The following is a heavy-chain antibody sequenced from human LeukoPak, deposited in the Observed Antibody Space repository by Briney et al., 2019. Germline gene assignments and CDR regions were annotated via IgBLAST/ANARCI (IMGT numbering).Heavy chain of an antibody. CDR3: VKDETGSSWYN. Sequence: GGSLRLSCAASGFTFSSYYMSWVRQAPGAGLEWASAICGSGTGTYYADSAKGRFTISRDNSKNTQSLQMKTLSAEATAVCYGVKDETGSSWYNWGQGTLVTVSS. CDR1: GFTFSSYY. V-gene: IGHV3-23*01. CDR2: ICGSGTGT. J-gene: IGHJ4*02. D-gene: IGHD6-13*01.